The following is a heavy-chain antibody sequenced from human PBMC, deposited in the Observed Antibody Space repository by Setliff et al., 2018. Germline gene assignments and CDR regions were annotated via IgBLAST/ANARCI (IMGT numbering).Heavy chain of an antibody. CDR1: GGTFSDYY. CDR3: ARVDYDFWRGYLDV. V-gene: IGHV4-34*01. J-gene: IGHJ6*03. D-gene: IGHD3-3*01. CDR2: INHRGST. Sequence: TSETLSLTCAAYGGTFSDYYWTWIRQPPGKGLEWVGEINHRGSTNYNPSLKSRVTISVDTSKDQFSLKLNSMTAADTAVYYCARVDYDFWRGYLDVWGKGTTVTVSS.